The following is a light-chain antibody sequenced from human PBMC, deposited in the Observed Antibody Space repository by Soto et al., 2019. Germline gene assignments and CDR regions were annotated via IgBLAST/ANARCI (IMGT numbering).Light chain of an antibody. CDR2: DVS. CDR3: ASYPNRTTPYA. Sequence: QSVLTQPASVSGSPGQSITLSCTGTISDVGASDFVSWYQQHPDKAPKLMIYDVSNRPSGISNRFSGSKSGNTASLTISGLRTEDEADYYCASYPNRTTPYAFGTGTKVTVL. J-gene: IGLJ1*01. V-gene: IGLV2-14*03. CDR1: ISDVGASDF.